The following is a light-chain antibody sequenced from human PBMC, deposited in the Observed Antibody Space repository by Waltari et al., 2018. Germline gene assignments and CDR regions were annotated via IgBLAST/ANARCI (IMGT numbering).Light chain of an antibody. V-gene: IGKV1-8*01. CDR3: QQYYSQPYT. CDR2: AAS. CDR1: QDVRAY. J-gene: IGKJ2*01. Sequence: AIRITQSPSSISASTVDSVTVTCRASQDVRAYLAWYQQNPGKAPKLLIFAASTLQTGVPSRFSGSGSGTDFTLTISSLQSEDFATYYCQQYYSQPYTFGQGTKLEI.